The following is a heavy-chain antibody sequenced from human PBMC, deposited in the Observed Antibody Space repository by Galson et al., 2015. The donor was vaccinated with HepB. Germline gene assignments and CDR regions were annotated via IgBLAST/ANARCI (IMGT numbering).Heavy chain of an antibody. V-gene: IGHV1-2*04. Sequence: SVKVSCKASGYTFTGYYMHWVRQAPGQGLEWMGWINPNSGGTNYAQKFQGWVTMTRDTSISTAYMELSRLRSDDTAVYYCARESPDYGDYRGAAYYFDYWGQGTLVTVSS. D-gene: IGHD4-17*01. CDR2: INPNSGGT. CDR3: ARESPDYGDYRGAAYYFDY. J-gene: IGHJ4*02. CDR1: GYTFTGYY.